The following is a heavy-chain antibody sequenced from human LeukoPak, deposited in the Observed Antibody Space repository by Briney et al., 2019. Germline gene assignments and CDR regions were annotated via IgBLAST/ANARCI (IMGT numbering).Heavy chain of an antibody. CDR1: TFTFSHYA. CDR3: ARAPDFVVVPTASH. D-gene: IGHD2-21*01. Sequence: GGSLRLSCAASTFTFSHYAMSWVRQAPGKGLEWVSSISTSSTYIYYADSVKGRFTVSRDNAKNSLYLQMSSLRADDTALYYCARAPDFVVVPTASHWGQGTLVTVSP. V-gene: IGHV3-21*01. J-gene: IGHJ4*02. CDR2: ISTSSTYI.